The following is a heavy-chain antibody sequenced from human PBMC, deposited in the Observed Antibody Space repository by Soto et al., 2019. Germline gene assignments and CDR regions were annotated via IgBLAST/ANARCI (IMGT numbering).Heavy chain of an antibody. Sequence: GGSLRLSCAASGFTFSSSAMGWVRQAQGKGLEWVSGISSGDDSTFYADSVKGRFTISRDKSKNTLYLQMSSLRAEDTAVYFCAKVLTFYDILTGYFDYWGQGALVTVSS. V-gene: IGHV3-23*01. CDR2: ISSGDDST. CDR1: GFTFSSSA. D-gene: IGHD3-9*01. CDR3: AKVLTFYDILTGYFDY. J-gene: IGHJ4*02.